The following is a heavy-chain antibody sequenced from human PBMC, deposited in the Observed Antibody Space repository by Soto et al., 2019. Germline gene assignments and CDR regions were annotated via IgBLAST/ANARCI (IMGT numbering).Heavy chain of an antibody. CDR1: GFTFTTYA. CDR2: IRGDSDGT. D-gene: IGHD3-16*01. Sequence: EVHLSEPGGGVVQPGGSLRLSCVASGFTFTTYAMTWVRQAPGKALEWFSGIRGDSDGTYYEDSVKGRFNIYRDNYKNTVFLQMDSLTAEDKALYYSASRRFGEYAYWGNGTLVIASS. V-gene: IGHV3-23*01. J-gene: IGHJ4*01. CDR3: ASRRFGEYAY.